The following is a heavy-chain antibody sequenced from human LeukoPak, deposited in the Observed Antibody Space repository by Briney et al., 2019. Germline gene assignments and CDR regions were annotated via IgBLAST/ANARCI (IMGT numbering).Heavy chain of an antibody. D-gene: IGHD5-24*01. CDR1: GFSLSTSGVG. CDR2: IYWYDGQ. V-gene: IGHV2-5*01. Sequence: SVPTLVNPTQTLTLTCTFSGFSLSTSGVGVGWIRQPPGKALEWLALIYWYDGQHYSPSLKSRLTITKDTSKNQVVLTITNMDPVDTATYYCAHIQREMVTTKYYFDYWGQGTLVTVSS. J-gene: IGHJ4*02. CDR3: AHIQREMVTTKYYFDY.